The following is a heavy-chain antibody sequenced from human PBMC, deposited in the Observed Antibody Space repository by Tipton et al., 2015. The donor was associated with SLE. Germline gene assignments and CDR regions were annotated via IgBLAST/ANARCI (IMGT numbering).Heavy chain of an antibody. CDR2: VSHEGSNE. V-gene: IGHV3-30*19. Sequence: SLRLSCAASGFTFSSYGMHWVRQAPGKGLEWVAVVSHEGSNEYYADSVKGRFTISRDNFKNMLYLQMDSLRPEDTAVYYCAREGGYYGMDVWGQGTTVIVSS. CDR3: AREGGYYGMDV. D-gene: IGHD3-16*01. J-gene: IGHJ6*02. CDR1: GFTFSSYG.